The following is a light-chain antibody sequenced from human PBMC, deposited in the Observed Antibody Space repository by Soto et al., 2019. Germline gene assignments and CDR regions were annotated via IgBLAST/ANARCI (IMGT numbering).Light chain of an antibody. CDR2: KDS. Sequence: SYELTQSPSVSVSPGQTARITCSGNALPTQYAYWFQKKPGQAPVLVIYKDSERPSGIPERFSGSSSGTTVTLTISGVQAEDEADYYCQSSYFSGTSYVFAAGTKLTVL. CDR3: QSSYFSGTSYV. J-gene: IGLJ1*01. V-gene: IGLV3-25*03. CDR1: ALPTQY.